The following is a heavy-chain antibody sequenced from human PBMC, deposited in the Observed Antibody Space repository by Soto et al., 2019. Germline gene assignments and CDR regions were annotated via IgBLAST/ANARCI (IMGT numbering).Heavy chain of an antibody. CDR2: IIPIFGTA. J-gene: IGHJ5*02. D-gene: IGHD3-10*01. CDR1: GGTFSSYA. Sequence: SVKVTCKDSGGTFSSYAISWVRQAHVQVLELMGGIIPIFGTANYAQKFQGRVTITAEEPQTQAYMELSSLRPDDPPIYYWARSSGGNFGIIIGGSTGLAPGGKGT. V-gene: IGHV1-69*13. CDR3: ARSSGGNFGIIIGGSTGLAP.